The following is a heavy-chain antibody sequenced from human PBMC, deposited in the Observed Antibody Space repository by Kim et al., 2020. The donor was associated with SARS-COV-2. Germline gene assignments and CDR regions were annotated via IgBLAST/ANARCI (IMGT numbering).Heavy chain of an antibody. Sequence: GGSLRLSCAASGFIFSSYSMNWVRQAPGKGLEWVSSINTSGSYMDYADSVKGRFTISRDNAQNSLFLQMNSLRAEDTAVYYCARDGHSNFPPFDYCGQGTLLSVSS. J-gene: IGHJ4*02. CDR2: INTSGSYM. D-gene: IGHD4-4*01. V-gene: IGHV3-21*01. CDR1: GFIFSSYS. CDR3: ARDGHSNFPPFDY.